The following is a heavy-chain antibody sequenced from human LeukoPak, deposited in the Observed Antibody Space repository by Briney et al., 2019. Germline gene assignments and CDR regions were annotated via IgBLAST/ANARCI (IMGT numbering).Heavy chain of an antibody. J-gene: IGHJ4*02. Sequence: GGSLRLSCAASGFTVSSNYMSWVRQAPGKGLEWVSGISGSGDSTYYADSVKGRFTISRDNSKNTLYLLMNSLRAEDTAVYSCAKDRDTSTWLKVFDYWGQGTLVTVSS. CDR3: AKDRDTSTWLKVFDY. CDR1: GFTVSSNY. D-gene: IGHD2-2*01. V-gene: IGHV3-23*01. CDR2: ISGSGDST.